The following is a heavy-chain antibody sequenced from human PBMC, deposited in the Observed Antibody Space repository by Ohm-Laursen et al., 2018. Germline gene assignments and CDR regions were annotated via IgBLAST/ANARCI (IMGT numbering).Heavy chain of an antibody. Sequence: SQTLSLTCTVSGGSISSYYWSWIRQPPGKGLEWIGYIYYSGSTNYNPSLKSRVTISVDTSKNQFFLKLSSVTAADTAVYFCAREPGDSYQNNEPHWMLYLDYWGQGTPVTVSS. V-gene: IGHV4-59*12. D-gene: IGHD2-2*03. J-gene: IGHJ4*02. CDR1: GGSISSYY. CDR2: IYYSGST. CDR3: AREPGDSYQNNEPHWMLYLDY.